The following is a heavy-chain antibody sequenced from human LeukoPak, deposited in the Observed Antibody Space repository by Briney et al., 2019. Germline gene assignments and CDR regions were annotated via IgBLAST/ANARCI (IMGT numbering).Heavy chain of an antibody. CDR2: ISGSGGST. J-gene: IGHJ4*02. V-gene: IGHV3-23*01. Sequence: GGSLRLSCAASGFTFSSYAMSWVRQAPGKGLEWVSAISGSGGSTYYADSVKGRFTISRDNSKNTLYLQMNSLRAEDTAVYYCAKLGNSNPLRLPFDYWGQGTLVTVPS. D-gene: IGHD4-23*01. CDR3: AKLGNSNPLRLPFDY. CDR1: GFTFSSYA.